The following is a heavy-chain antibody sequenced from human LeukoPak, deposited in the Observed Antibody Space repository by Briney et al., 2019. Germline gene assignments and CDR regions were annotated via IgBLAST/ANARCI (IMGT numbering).Heavy chain of an antibody. CDR1: GYTFTSYG. Sequence: ASVRVSCKASGYTFTSYGISWVRQAPGQGLEWMGWISAYNGNTNYAQKLQGRVTMTTDTSTSTAYMELRSLRSDDTAVYYCARDSAVLPWYNWFDPWGQGTLVTVSS. CDR3: ARDSAVLPWYNWFDP. J-gene: IGHJ5*02. CDR2: ISAYNGNT. D-gene: IGHD3-10*01. V-gene: IGHV1-18*01.